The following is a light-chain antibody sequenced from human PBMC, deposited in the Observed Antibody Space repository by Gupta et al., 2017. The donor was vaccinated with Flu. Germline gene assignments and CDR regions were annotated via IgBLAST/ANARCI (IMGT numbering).Light chain of an antibody. CDR2: WAS. V-gene: IGKV4-1*01. CDR3: QQYYSAPYT. CDR1: QSLLYSSNNKNY. Sequence: SLGDRATINCKSSQSLLYSSNNKNYLAWYQQKPGQPPKLLIYWASTRESGVPDRFSGSGSGTDFTLTISSLQAEDVAVYYCQQYYSAPYTFGQGTKLEIK. J-gene: IGKJ2*01.